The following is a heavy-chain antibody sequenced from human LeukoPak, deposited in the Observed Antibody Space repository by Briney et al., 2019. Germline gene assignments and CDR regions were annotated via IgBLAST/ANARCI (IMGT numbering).Heavy chain of an antibody. CDR1: GFTFSSYW. Sequence: GGSLRLSCAASGFTFSSYWMSWVRQAPGKGLEWVANIKQDESEKYYVDSLKGRFTISRDNAKNSLYLQMNSLRAEDTDVYYCARDKIEGPTKLDYWGQGILVTVSS. V-gene: IGHV3-7*01. CDR2: IKQDESEK. D-gene: IGHD1-1*01. CDR3: ARDKIEGPTKLDY. J-gene: IGHJ4*02.